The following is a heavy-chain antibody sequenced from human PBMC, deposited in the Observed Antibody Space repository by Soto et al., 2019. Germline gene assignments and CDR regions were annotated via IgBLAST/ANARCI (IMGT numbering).Heavy chain of an antibody. CDR3: ARGTMIVVALDAFDI. CDR2: INHSGST. Sequence: PSETLSLTCAVYGGSFSGYYWTWIRQPPGAGLEWIGEINHSGSTNYNPSLKSRVTISVDTSKNQFSLKLSSVTAADTAVYYCARGTMIVVALDAFDIWGQGTMVTVSS. D-gene: IGHD3-22*01. J-gene: IGHJ3*02. V-gene: IGHV4-34*01. CDR1: GGSFSGYY.